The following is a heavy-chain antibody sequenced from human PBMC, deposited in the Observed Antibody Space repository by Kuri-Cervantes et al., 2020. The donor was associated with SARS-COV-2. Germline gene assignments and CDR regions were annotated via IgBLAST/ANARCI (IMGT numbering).Heavy chain of an antibody. CDR3: VREVTFHYYYYYTDV. CDR2: IKEDGSEK. CDR1: GFTFSSHC. Sequence: GGSLRLCCTASGFTFSSHCMSWVRQAPGKGLEWVANIKEDGSEKHYVDSVKSRFTISRDNAKNSLYLQMNSLRAEDTAVFYCVREVTFHYYYYYTDVWGKGTTVTVSS. D-gene: IGHD4-23*01. V-gene: IGHV3-7*01. J-gene: IGHJ6*03.